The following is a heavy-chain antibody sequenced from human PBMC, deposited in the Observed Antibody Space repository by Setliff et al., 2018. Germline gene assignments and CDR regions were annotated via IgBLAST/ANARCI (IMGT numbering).Heavy chain of an antibody. Sequence: GASVKVSCKASGYTFTSYGISWVRQAPGQGLEWMGWISAYNGNTNYAQKFQGRVTITRDTSANTAYMELSSLRSEDTAVYYCARDTYIGDFWSGYYIQGQFDPWGQGTLVTVSS. V-gene: IGHV1-18*01. CDR3: ARDTYIGDFWSGYYIQGQFDP. D-gene: IGHD3-3*01. CDR1: GYTFTSYG. CDR2: ISAYNGNT. J-gene: IGHJ5*02.